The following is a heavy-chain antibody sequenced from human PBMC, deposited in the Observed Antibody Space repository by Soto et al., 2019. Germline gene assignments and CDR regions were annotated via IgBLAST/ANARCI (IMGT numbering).Heavy chain of an antibody. CDR1: GYTFTSYA. CDR3: ASAGDYYDSSGYKY. J-gene: IGHJ4*02. D-gene: IGHD3-22*01. V-gene: IGHV1-3*01. Sequence: ASVKVSCKASGYTFTSYAMHWVRQAPGQRLEWMGRINAGNGNTKYSQKFQGRVTITRDTSASTAYMELSSLRSEDTAVYYCASAGDYYDSSGYKYWGQGTLVTVSS. CDR2: INAGNGNT.